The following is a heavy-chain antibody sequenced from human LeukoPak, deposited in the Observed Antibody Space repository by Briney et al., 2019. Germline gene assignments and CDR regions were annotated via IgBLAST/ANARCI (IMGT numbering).Heavy chain of an antibody. J-gene: IGHJ4*02. Sequence: GESLKISCKGSGYSFTSYWIGWVRQMPGKGLEWMGIIYPGDSDTRYSPSFQGQVTISADKSIGTAYLQWSSLKASDTAMYYCARHRGSWFGEPQLDYWGQGTLVTVSS. V-gene: IGHV5-51*01. CDR1: GYSFTSYW. D-gene: IGHD3-10*01. CDR2: IYPGDSDT. CDR3: ARHRGSWFGEPQLDY.